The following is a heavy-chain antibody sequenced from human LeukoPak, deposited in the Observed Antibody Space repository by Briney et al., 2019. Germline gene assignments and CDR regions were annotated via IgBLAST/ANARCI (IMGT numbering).Heavy chain of an antibody. CDR3: ARGGDSSGYYYRLRNDY. Sequence: SETLSLTCAVYGGSFSGYYWSWFRQPPGMGLEWIGEIYHSGSTNYSPSLKSRVTISVDTSKNQFSLKLTSVTAADTAVYYCARGGDSSGYYYRLRNDYWGQGTLVTVSS. CDR1: GGSFSGYY. J-gene: IGHJ4*02. V-gene: IGHV4-34*01. D-gene: IGHD3-22*01. CDR2: IYHSGST.